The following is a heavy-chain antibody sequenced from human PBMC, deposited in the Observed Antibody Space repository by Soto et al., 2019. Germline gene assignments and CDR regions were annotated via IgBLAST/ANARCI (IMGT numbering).Heavy chain of an antibody. Sequence: GESLKISCKGSGYSFTSYWIGWVRQMPGKGLEWMGIIYPGDSDTRYSPSFQGQVTISADKSISTAYLQWSSLKASDTAMYYCARHGAVGRYVSGDNYYYYYMDVWGKGTTVTVSS. J-gene: IGHJ6*03. CDR1: GYSFTSYW. CDR3: ARHGAVGRYVSGDNYYYYYMDV. V-gene: IGHV5-51*01. CDR2: IYPGDSDT. D-gene: IGHD3-3*01.